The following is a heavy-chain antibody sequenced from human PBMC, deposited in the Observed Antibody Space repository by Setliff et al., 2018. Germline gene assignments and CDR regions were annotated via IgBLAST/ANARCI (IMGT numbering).Heavy chain of an antibody. V-gene: IGHV4-31*01. CDR2: IYYSGST. Sequence: PSETLSLTCTVSGGSISSGGYYRSWIRQHPGMGLEWIGYIYYSGSTYHNPSLKTLVTISVDTSKNQFSLKLSSVTAADTAVYYCARCSGSYDAFDIWGQGTMVTV. D-gene: IGHD1-26*01. CDR3: ARCSGSYDAFDI. J-gene: IGHJ3*02. CDR1: GGSISSGGYY.